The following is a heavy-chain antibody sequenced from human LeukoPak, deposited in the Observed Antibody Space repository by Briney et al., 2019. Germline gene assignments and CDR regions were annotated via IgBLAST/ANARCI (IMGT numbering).Heavy chain of an antibody. CDR2: ISAYNGNT. CDR1: GYTFTSYG. Sequence: ASVKVACKASGYTFTSYGISGVRQAPGQGLEWMGWISAYNGNTNYAQKLQGRVTMTTDTSTSTAYMELRSLRSDDTAVYYCARATSGYDSEDYWGQGTLVTVSS. CDR3: ARATSGYDSEDY. V-gene: IGHV1-18*01. J-gene: IGHJ4*02. D-gene: IGHD5-12*01.